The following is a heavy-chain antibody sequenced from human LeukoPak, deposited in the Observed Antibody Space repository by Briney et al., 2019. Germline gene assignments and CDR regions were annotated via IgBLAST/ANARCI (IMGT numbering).Heavy chain of an antibody. V-gene: IGHV4-4*02. CDR1: GGSISSRNW. CDR2: IYHSGST. Sequence: SGTLSLTCAVSGGSISSRNWWSWVRQPPGKGLEWIGEIYHSGSTNYNPSLKSRVTISVDKSKNQFSLKVSSVTAADTAVYYCARMGYYYDSSGYWEYFQHWGQGTLVTVSS. D-gene: IGHD3-22*01. J-gene: IGHJ1*01. CDR3: ARMGYYYDSSGYWEYFQH.